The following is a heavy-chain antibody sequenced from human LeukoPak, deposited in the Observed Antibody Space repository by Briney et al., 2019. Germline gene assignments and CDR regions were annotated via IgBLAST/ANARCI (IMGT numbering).Heavy chain of an antibody. J-gene: IGHJ4*02. Sequence: PGGSLRLSCAASGFTFSSYAMSWVRQAPGKGLEWVSAVSGSGGSTYYADSVKGRFTISRDNSKNTLYLQMNSLRAEDTAVYYCAKGVSAAVYYFDYWGQGALVTVSS. CDR1: GFTFSSYA. CDR3: AKGVSAAVYYFDY. V-gene: IGHV3-23*01. CDR2: VSGSGGST. D-gene: IGHD6-13*01.